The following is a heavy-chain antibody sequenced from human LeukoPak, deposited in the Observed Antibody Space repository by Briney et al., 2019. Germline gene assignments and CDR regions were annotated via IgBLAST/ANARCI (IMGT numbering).Heavy chain of an antibody. CDR3: ARDSGLHDAFDI. CDR2: ISGSGDST. J-gene: IGHJ3*02. Sequence: GGSLRLSCAASGFTFSNYAMTWVRQAPVKGLEWVSGISGSGDSTYYADSVKGRFTISRDNSKNTLDLQMNSLRAEDTAVYYCARDSGLHDAFDIWGQGTMVTVSS. D-gene: IGHD5-24*01. V-gene: IGHV3-23*01. CDR1: GFTFSNYA.